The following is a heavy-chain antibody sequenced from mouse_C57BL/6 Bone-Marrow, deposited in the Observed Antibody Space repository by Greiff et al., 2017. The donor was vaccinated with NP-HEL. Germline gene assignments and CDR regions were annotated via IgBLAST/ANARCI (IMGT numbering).Heavy chain of an antibody. D-gene: IGHD1-1*01. V-gene: IGHV1-69*01. CDR1: GYTFTSYW. Sequence: QVQLQQPGAELVMPGASVKLSCKASGYTFTSYWMHWVKQRPGQGLEWIGEIDPSDSYTNYNQKFKGKSTLTVDKSSSTAYMQLSSLTSEDSAVYDCARGYYGSHYAMDYWGPGTSVTVSS. J-gene: IGHJ4*01. CDR2: IDPSDSYT. CDR3: ARGYYGSHYAMDY.